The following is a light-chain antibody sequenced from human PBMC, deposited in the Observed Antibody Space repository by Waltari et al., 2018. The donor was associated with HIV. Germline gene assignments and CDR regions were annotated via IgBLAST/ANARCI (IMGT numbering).Light chain of an antibody. CDR2: GAS. J-gene: IGKJ1*01. CDR3: QQYNGWPRT. Sequence: EIVMTQSPATLSVSPGGRVTLSCRASQNVITNLAWYQQKPGQAPSLLIYGASTRASGIPARFTGGGSGSDFTLTINSLQSEDCGLYYCQQYNGWPRTFGQGTKV. V-gene: IGKV3-15*01. CDR1: QNVITN.